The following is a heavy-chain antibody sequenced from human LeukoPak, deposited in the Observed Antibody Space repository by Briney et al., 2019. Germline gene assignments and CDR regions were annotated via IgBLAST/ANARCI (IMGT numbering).Heavy chain of an antibody. J-gene: IGHJ3*02. V-gene: IGHV1-69*05. CDR1: GGTFSSYA. D-gene: IGHD5-18*01. Sequence: SVKVSCKASGGTFSSYAISWVRQAPGQGLEWMGRIIPIFGTANYAQKFQGRVTITTDESTSTAYMELSSLRSEDTAVYYCARAISTPGISMVTFDIWGQGTMVTVSS. CDR3: ARAISTPGISMVTFDI. CDR2: IIPIFGTA.